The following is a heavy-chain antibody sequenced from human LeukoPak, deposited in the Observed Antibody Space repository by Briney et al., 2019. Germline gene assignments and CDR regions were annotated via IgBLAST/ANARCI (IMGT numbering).Heavy chain of an antibody. CDR1: GFTVSSND. CDR2: IYSGGST. CDR3: ARAYYDILTGYYYFDY. V-gene: IGHV3-53*01. D-gene: IGHD3-9*01. Sequence: GGSLRLSCAASGFTVSSNDMSWVRQAPGKGLECISVIYSGGSTDYADSVKGRLTISRDNSKNTLYLQMNSLRAEDTAVYYCARAYYDILTGYYYFDYWGQGTLVTVSS. J-gene: IGHJ4*02.